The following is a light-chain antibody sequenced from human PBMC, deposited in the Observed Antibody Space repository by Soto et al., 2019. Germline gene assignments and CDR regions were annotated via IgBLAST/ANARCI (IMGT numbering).Light chain of an antibody. CDR3: HQYYSSPRT. J-gene: IGKJ2*01. Sequence: DIVMTQSPDSLSLSLGERATINCKSSQSILYAPTSKNHLAWYQQKPGQPPKLLIHWASTRQSGVPERFSGSGSETDFTLTISSLQAEDVAVYYCHQYYSSPRTFGQGTRLEIK. CDR1: QSILYAPTSKNH. CDR2: WAS. V-gene: IGKV4-1*01.